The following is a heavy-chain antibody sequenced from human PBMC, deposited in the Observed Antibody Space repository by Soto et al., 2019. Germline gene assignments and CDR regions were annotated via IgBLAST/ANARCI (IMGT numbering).Heavy chain of an antibody. D-gene: IGHD6-19*01. CDR2: ISSSSSYI. V-gene: IGHV3-21*01. J-gene: IGHJ4*02. CDR1: GFTFSSYS. CDR3: ARVRQPGSGWYFGGLN. Sequence: PGGSLRLSCAASGFTFSSYSMNWVRQAPGKGLEWVSSISSSSSYIYYADSVKGRFTISRDNAKNSLYLQMNSLRAEDTAVYYCARVRQPGSGWYFGGLNWGQGTLVTVSS.